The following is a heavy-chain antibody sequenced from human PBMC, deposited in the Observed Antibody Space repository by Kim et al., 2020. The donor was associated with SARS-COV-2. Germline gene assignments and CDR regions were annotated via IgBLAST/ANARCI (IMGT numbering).Heavy chain of an antibody. CDR2: IWNDGSNK. CDR3: ATEYSSSSAFDY. V-gene: IGHV3-33*03. D-gene: IGHD6-6*01. Sequence: GGSLILSCAASGFSFSTYGIHWVRQAPGKWLEWVAMIWNDGSNKYYGDSVKGRFTISRDNSKNTLYLQMNNLRAEDTAVYYCATEYSSSSAFDYWGQGTLVTVSS. J-gene: IGHJ4*02. CDR1: GFSFSTYG.